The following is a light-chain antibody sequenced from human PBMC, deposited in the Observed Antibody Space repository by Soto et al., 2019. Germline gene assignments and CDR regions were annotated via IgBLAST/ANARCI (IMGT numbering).Light chain of an antibody. CDR2: GAS. CDR1: QSVSSNY. V-gene: IGKV3-20*01. J-gene: IGKJ1*01. Sequence: EVMLTQSPGTLSLSPGERATLSCRASQSVSSNYLAWYQQKSGQAPRLLIYGASNRATGIPDRFSGSGSGTDFTLNIRRLEPEDCAVYYCQKYDTSPRTFGQGTKVEFK. CDR3: QKYDTSPRT.